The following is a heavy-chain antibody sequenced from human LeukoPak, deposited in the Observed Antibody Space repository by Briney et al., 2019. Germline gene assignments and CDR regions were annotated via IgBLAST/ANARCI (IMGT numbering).Heavy chain of an antibody. V-gene: IGHV3-74*01. D-gene: IGHD6-13*01. CDR1: GLTVSDYW. CDR3: ARDRSISAAGDTY. CDR2: VNRDGSST. Sequence: TGRSLRLSCAASGLTVSDYWTHWVRQAPGKGLVWVSRVNRDGSSTSYADSVKGRFTISRDNAKNTLSLQMNSLRAEDTAICYCARDRSISAAGDTYWGQGTLVTVSS. J-gene: IGHJ4*02.